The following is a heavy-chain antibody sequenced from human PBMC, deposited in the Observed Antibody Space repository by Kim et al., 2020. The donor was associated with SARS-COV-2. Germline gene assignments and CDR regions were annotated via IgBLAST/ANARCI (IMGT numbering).Heavy chain of an antibody. D-gene: IGHD3-3*02. CDR3: ARSPIFGATKGSFDY. CDR1: GDSVSSRYY. J-gene: IGHJ4*01. V-gene: IGHV4-38-2*01. Sequence: SETLSLTCGVSGDSVSSRYYWGWIRRPPGKGLEWIGNIYSSGSTYYNPSLQSRVTMSVDTSRNQFSLSLRSVTAADTAVYFCARSPIFGATKGSFDYCG. CDR2: IYSSGST.